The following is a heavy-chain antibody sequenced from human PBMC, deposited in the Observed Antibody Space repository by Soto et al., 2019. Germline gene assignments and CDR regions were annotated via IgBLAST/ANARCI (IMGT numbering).Heavy chain of an antibody. V-gene: IGHV5-51*01. J-gene: IGHJ6*02. CDR3: ARRRLRLLSDQYYYGMDV. CDR2: IYPGDSDT. CDR1: GYSFTSYW. Sequence: GESLKISCKGSGYSFTSYWIGWVRQMPGKGLEWMGIIYPGDSDTRYSPSFQGQVTISADKSISTAYLQWSSLKASDTAMYYCARRRLRLLSDQYYYGMDVWGQGTTVTVSS. D-gene: IGHD5-12*01.